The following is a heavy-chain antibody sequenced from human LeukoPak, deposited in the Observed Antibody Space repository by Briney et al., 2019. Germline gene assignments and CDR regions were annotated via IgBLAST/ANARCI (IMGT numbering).Heavy chain of an antibody. J-gene: IGHJ6*03. V-gene: IGHV3-9*01. Sequence: GGSLRLSCAASGFTFNDYAMHWVRQGPGKGLEWVSGINWNSDNIGYADSVKGRFTISRDNAKNSLFLQMNSLRPEDTAVYYCAKKLIGGHSTEYYYHMDVWGKGTTVTVSS. CDR1: GFTFNDYA. CDR3: AKKLIGGHSTEYYYHMDV. D-gene: IGHD2-2*01. CDR2: INWNSDNI.